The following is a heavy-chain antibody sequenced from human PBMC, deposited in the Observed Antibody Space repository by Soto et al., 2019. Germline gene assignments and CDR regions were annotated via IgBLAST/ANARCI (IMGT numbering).Heavy chain of an antibody. D-gene: IGHD3-22*01. CDR1: GGSISSGGYS. CDR2: IYHSGST. Sequence: TSETLSLTCAVSGGSISSGGYSWSWIRQPPGKGLEWIGYIYHSGSTYYNPSLKSRVTISVDRSKNQFSLKLSSVTAADTAVYYCAGSISSGYFPSNELDYWAQGNLVTVSS. V-gene: IGHV4-30-2*01. CDR3: AGSISSGYFPSNELDY. J-gene: IGHJ4*02.